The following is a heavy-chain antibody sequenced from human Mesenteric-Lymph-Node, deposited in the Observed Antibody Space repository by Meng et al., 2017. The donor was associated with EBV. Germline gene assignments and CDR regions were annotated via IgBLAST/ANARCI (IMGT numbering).Heavy chain of an antibody. J-gene: IGHJ5*02. CDR2: IYWDDDK. Sequence: ITLKRSGPHLVKPRQTLTLTCTFSGFPLSTPGVGVGCIRQPPGKALEWLALIYWDDDKHYSPSLKSRLTITKDTSKSQVVLTMTNMDPVDTATYYCARKNGNDRFDPWGQGTLVTVSS. V-gene: IGHV2-5*02. CDR1: GFPLSTPGVG. D-gene: IGHD1-1*01. CDR3: ARKNGNDRFDP.